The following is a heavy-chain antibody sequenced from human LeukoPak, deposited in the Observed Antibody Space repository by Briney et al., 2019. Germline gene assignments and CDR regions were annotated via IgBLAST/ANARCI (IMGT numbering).Heavy chain of an antibody. CDR1: GGTFSSYA. D-gene: IGHD6-13*01. J-gene: IGHJ4*02. V-gene: IGHV1-69*04. CDR2: IIPILGIA. CDR3: ARAHIAAAGTLDY. Sequence: ASVKVSCKASGGTFSSYAISWVRQAPGQGLEWMGRIIPILGIANYAQKFQGRVTITADKSTSTAYMELSSLRSEDAAVYYCARAHIAAAGTLDYWGQGTLVTVSS.